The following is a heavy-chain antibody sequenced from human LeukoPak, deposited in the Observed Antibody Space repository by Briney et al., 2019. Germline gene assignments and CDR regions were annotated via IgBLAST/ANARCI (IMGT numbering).Heavy chain of an antibody. CDR1: GFTFSSYA. Sequence: GGSLRLSCAASGFTFSSYAMSWVRQAPGKGLEWVSGISGSGDNTYYADSAKGRFTISRDNSKNTLYVQVNSLGTEDTAAYYSAKGSYYDSSGSFYFDYWGQGTLVTVSS. V-gene: IGHV3-23*01. D-gene: IGHD3-22*01. CDR3: AKGSYYDSSGSFYFDY. CDR2: ISGSGDNT. J-gene: IGHJ4*02.